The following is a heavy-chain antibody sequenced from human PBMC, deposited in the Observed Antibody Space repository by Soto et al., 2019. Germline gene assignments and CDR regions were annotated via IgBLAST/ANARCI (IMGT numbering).Heavy chain of an antibody. CDR3: ARQYPSSSRHFDH. V-gene: IGHV3-21*01. Sequence: EVELVESGGGLVKPGESLKLSCAESGFTFRTYTMIWVRQAPGKGLEWLASVSSGSSNIYYAASVKGRFTISRDNAQNSLFLQINSLSAEDTAVYYCARQYPSSSRHFDHWGQGTMVTVSA. CDR2: VSSGSSNI. D-gene: IGHD6-6*01. J-gene: IGHJ4*02. CDR1: GFTFRTYT.